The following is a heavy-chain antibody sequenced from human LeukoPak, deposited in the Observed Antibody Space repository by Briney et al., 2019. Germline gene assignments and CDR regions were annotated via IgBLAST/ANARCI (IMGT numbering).Heavy chain of an antibody. CDR1: GFDFATYW. CDR2: ISPDGSAR. V-gene: IGHV3-7*01. CDR3: AGWGGGVNH. J-gene: IGHJ4*02. D-gene: IGHD3-16*01. Sequence: GGSLRLSCSASGFDFATYWIDWVRQAPGKGLEWVANISPDGSARYVDAVRGRFTTSRDNAKNSLSMEMNSLRAEDTAVYYCAGWGGGVNHWGQGTLVTVSS.